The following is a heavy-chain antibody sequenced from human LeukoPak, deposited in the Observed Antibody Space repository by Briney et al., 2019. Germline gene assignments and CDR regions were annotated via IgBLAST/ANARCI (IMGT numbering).Heavy chain of an antibody. V-gene: IGHV1-2*02. J-gene: IGHJ4*02. CDR2: INPNSGGT. CDR1: GYTFTGYY. D-gene: IGHD2-2*01. Sequence: ASVKVSCKASGYTFTGYYMHWVRQAPGQGLEWMGWINPNSGGTNYAQKFQGRVTMTRDTSISTAYMELSRLRSDDTAVYYCARELLVVPAATSGTLDYWGQGTLVTVSS. CDR3: ARELLVVPAATSGTLDY.